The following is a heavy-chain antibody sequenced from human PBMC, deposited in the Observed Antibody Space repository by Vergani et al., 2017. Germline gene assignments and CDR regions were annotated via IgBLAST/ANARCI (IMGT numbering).Heavy chain of an antibody. D-gene: IGHD3-10*01. CDR2: INPHSGGT. Sequence: QVQLVQSGAEVKKPGASVNVSCKASGYTFTGYYMHWVRQAPGQGLEWMGWINPHSGGTNYAQKFQGRVTMTRDTSISTAYMELSRLRSDDTAVYYCARPYYYGSGSLLHWGQGTLVTVSS. CDR3: ARPYYYGSGSLLH. V-gene: IGHV1-2*02. J-gene: IGHJ1*01. CDR1: GYTFTGYY.